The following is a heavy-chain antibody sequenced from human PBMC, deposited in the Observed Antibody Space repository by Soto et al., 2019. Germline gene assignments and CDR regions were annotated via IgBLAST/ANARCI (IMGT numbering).Heavy chain of an antibody. Sequence: SETLSLTCTVSGASISNNGYYWSWIRQHPGKGLEWIGYISYSGSTFYNPSLKSRLTMSLDTSKNQFSLKLNSVTAAETAVYYCERGSGYDRDFDYWGQGTLVTVSS. CDR2: ISYSGST. CDR1: GASISNNGYY. D-gene: IGHD5-12*01. V-gene: IGHV4-31*03. CDR3: ERGSGYDRDFDY. J-gene: IGHJ4*02.